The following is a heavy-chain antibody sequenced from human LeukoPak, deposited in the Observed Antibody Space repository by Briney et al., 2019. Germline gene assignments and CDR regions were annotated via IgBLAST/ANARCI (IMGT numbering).Heavy chain of an antibody. CDR3: ARGGYSTLAY. Sequence: GGSLRLSCEVSGFTFSDYWMTWVRLASGKGLEWVANIKQGGSEKYYVDSVKGRFTISRDNAKKSLYLEMNSLRVEDTAVYYCARGGYSTLAYWGQGTLVTVSS. CDR2: IKQGGSEK. V-gene: IGHV3-7*01. D-gene: IGHD5-18*01. CDR1: GFTFSDYW. J-gene: IGHJ4*02.